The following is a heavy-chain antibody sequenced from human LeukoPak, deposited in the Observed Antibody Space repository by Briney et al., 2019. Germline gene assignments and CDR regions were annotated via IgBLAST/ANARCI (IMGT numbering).Heavy chain of an antibody. Sequence: ASVKVSCKASGYTFTGNYMHWVRQAPGQGLEWMGWINPNSGGTNYAQKFQGRVTMTWDTSITTAYMELSRLASDDTAVYYCATDPRPEYYFDYWGQGTLVTVSS. CDR1: GYTFTGNY. J-gene: IGHJ4*02. V-gene: IGHV1-2*02. CDR3: ATDPRPEYYFDY. CDR2: INPNSGGT.